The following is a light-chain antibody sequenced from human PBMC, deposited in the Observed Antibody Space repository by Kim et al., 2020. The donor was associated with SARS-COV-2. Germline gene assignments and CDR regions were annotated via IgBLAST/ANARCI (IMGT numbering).Light chain of an antibody. V-gene: IGLV1-40*01. CDR2: GNY. Sequence: RVTTSCTGSYSNIGAGYDVHWYQQLPGAAPKLLIYGNYIRPSGVPDRFSGSKSGTSASLAITGLQAEDEAVYYCQSYDSSLTDVVFGGGTQLTVL. CDR1: YSNIGAGYD. J-gene: IGLJ2*01. CDR3: QSYDSSLTDVV.